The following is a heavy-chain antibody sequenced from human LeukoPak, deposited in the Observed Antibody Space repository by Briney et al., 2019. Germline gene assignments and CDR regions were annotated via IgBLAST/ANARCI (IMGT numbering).Heavy chain of an antibody. V-gene: IGHV3-30*14. CDR3: ARGYYHFDGSGYFDM. D-gene: IGHD3-22*01. J-gene: IGHJ4*02. CDR1: RFTFLNYA. CDR2: ISYDGRNE. Sequence: PGRSLRLSCAASRFTFLNYAVTWVRQAPGKGLEWVAIISYDGRNEYYAESVEGRFTISRDTSRNMISLQMNSLRPEDTAVYYCARGYYHFDGSGYFDMWGQGTLVTVSS.